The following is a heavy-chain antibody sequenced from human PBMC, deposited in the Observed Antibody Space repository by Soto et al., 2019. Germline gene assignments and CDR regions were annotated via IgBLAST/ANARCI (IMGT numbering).Heavy chain of an antibody. J-gene: IGHJ6*03. CDR2: ISAYNGNT. CDR3: ARDSDEGGYYYYYYMDV. CDR1: GYTFTSYG. V-gene: IGHV1-18*01. Sequence: QVQLVQSGAEVKKPGASVKVSCKASGYTFTSYGISWVRQAPGQGLEWMGWISAYNGNTNYAQKLQGRGTMTTDTSTSTAYMELRSLRSDDTAVYYCARDSDEGGYYYYYYMDVWGKGTTVTVSS.